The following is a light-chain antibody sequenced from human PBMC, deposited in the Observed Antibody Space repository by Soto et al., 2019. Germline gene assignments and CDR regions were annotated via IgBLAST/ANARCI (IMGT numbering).Light chain of an antibody. Sequence: QSALTQPASASGSPGQSITISCTGTSSDVGNYNHVSWYQQYPGKAPKLIIYDVSKRPSGISNRFSGSKSGNTASLTVSGLQAEDEADYSCFSYAGSTMLFGGGTKVTVL. CDR3: FSYAGSTML. J-gene: IGLJ2*01. CDR2: DVS. CDR1: SSDVGNYNH. V-gene: IGLV2-23*02.